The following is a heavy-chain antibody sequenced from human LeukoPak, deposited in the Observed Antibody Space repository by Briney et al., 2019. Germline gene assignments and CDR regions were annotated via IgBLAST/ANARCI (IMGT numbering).Heavy chain of an antibody. V-gene: IGHV4-59*01. CDR2: IYYSGST. Sequence: WETLSLTCTVSGGSISSYYWSWIRQPPGKGLEWIGYIYYSGSTNYNPSLKSRVTISVDTSKNQFSLKLSSVTAADTAVYYCARVLQLEREYAFDIWGQGTMVTVSS. D-gene: IGHD1-1*01. J-gene: IGHJ3*02. CDR3: ARVLQLEREYAFDI. CDR1: GGSISSYY.